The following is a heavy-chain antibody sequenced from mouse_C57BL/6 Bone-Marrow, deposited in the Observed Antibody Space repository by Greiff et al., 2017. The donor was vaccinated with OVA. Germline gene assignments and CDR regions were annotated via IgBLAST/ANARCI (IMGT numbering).Heavy chain of an antibody. J-gene: IGHJ4*01. CDR3: ARSGYSNFYYYAMDY. CDR2: IYPGSGST. V-gene: IGHV1-55*01. D-gene: IGHD2-5*01. Sequence: QVQLQQPGAELVKPGASVKMSCKASGYTFTSYWITWVKQRPGQGLEWIGDIYPGSGSTNYNEKFKSKATLTVDTSSSTAYMQLSSLTSEDSAVYYCARSGYSNFYYYAMDYWGQGTSVTVSS. CDR1: GYTFTSYW.